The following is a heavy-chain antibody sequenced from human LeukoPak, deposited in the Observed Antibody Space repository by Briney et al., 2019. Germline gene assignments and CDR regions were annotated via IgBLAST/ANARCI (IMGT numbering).Heavy chain of an antibody. CDR3: ARDSSSRRIDY. CDR1: GFTFSSYG. Sequence: GGSLRLSCAASGFTFSSYGMHWVRQAPGKGLEWVAVIWYDGSNKYYADSVKGRFTISRDNSKNTLYLQMNSLRAEDTAVYYCARDSSSRRIDYWGQGTLVTVSS. D-gene: IGHD6-13*01. J-gene: IGHJ4*02. CDR2: IWYDGSNK. V-gene: IGHV3-33*01.